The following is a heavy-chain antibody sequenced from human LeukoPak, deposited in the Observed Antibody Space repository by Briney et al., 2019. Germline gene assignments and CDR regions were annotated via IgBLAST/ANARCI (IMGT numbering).Heavy chain of an antibody. CDR2: ISSSSSTI. CDR1: GFTFNRYS. D-gene: IGHD3-9*01. J-gene: IGHJ5*02. Sequence: PGGSLTLSCAASGFTFNRYSMNWVRQAPGKGLEWVSYISSSSSTIYYADSVKGRFTISRDNAKNSLYLQMNSLRAEDTAVYYCARALRYFDWLSTSPEYNWFDPWGQGTLVTVSS. CDR3: ARALRYFDWLSTSPEYNWFDP. V-gene: IGHV3-48*01.